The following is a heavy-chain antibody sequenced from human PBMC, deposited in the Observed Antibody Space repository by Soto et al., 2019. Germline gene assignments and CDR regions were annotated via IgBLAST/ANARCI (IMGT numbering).Heavy chain of an antibody. CDR1: GFTFSSYS. CDR2: ISSSSSYI. V-gene: IGHV3-21*01. Sequence: KTGGSLRLSCAASGFTFSSYSMNWVRQAPGKGLEWVSPISSSSSYIYYADSVKGRFTISRDNAKNSLYLQMNSLRAEDTAVYYCARVGYYDFWSGYPNTYYFDYWGQGTLVTVSS. CDR3: ARVGYYDFWSGYPNTYYFDY. D-gene: IGHD3-3*01. J-gene: IGHJ4*02.